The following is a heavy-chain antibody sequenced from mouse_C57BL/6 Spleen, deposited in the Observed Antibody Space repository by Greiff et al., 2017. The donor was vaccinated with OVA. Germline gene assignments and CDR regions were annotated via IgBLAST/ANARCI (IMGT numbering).Heavy chain of an antibody. CDR1: GYTFTDYN. CDR2: INPNNGGT. CDR3: ARIPSAGYPLDY. V-gene: IGHV1-18*01. Sequence: VQLQQSGPELVKPGASVKIPCKASGYTFTDYNMDWVKQSHGKSLEWIGDINPNNGGTIYNQKFKGKATLTVDQSSSTAYMQLNSLTSEDSAVYYCARIPSAGYPLDYWGQGTTLTVSS. D-gene: IGHD3-2*02. J-gene: IGHJ2*01.